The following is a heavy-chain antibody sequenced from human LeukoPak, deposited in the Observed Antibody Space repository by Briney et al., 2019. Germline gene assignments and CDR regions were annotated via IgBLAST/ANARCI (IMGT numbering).Heavy chain of an antibody. J-gene: IGHJ4*02. Sequence: ASVKASCKASGYTYTGYYMHWVGQAAGQGGEGMGWINPNSGGTKYAQKFHGRVTMTTDTYISTAYMELSKLRAEDPAVCYCARGVTYDFWGQGTLVTVSS. CDR1: GYTYTGYY. D-gene: IGHD5-18*01. CDR3: ARGVTYDF. V-gene: IGHV1-2*02. CDR2: INPNSGGT.